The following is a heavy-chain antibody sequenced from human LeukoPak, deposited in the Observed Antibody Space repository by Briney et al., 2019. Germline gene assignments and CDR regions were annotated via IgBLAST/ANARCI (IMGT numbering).Heavy chain of an antibody. CDR1: GYTFTRYY. D-gene: IGHD3-22*01. V-gene: IGHV1-2*02. CDR2: INPNNGGT. CDR3: ARDQNFHGSGGYYGIDC. Sequence: ASVTVSCMASGYTFTRYYIHWVRQAPGQRLEWIRWINPNNGGTNYAQKFQDRVTMTRDTSISTAYMELSRLTSDDTAVYYCARDQNFHGSGGYYGIDCWGQGTLVTVSS. J-gene: IGHJ4*02.